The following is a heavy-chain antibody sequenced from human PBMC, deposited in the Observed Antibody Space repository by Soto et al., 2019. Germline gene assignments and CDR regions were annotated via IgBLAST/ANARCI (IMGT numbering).Heavy chain of an antibody. Sequence: SETLSLTCTVSHGSLSPNYWSWIRQPPGKGLEWIGYIYYAGTTTYNPSLQSRVSISLDTSNNEVSLKLTSVTAADTAVYFCARLGAFYQAMDSWGQGTLVTVSS. CDR1: HGSLSPNY. V-gene: IGHV4-59*08. CDR3: ARLGAFYQAMDS. CDR2: IYYAGTT. D-gene: IGHD2-2*01. J-gene: IGHJ1*01.